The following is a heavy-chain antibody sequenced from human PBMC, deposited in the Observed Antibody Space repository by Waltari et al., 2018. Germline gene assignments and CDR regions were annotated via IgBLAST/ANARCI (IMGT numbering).Heavy chain of an antibody. Sequence: EVQVVQSGAEVKQLGESLHISCKGSGYRFTNNWHGWEPQMPGKGLEWMGSIYPSDSDARYSPSFQGQVTISADRSISTAYLQWSSLKASDTAMYYCARSGTSSSRYFDLWGRGALVTVSS. D-gene: IGHD6-6*01. J-gene: IGHJ2*01. CDR1: GYRFTNNW. CDR2: IYPSDSDA. V-gene: IGHV5-51*01. CDR3: ARSGTSSSRYFDL.